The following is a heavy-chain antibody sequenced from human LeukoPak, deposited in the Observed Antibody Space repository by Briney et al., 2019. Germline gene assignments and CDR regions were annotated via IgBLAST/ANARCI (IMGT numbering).Heavy chain of an antibody. CDR1: GGSISSNSYY. Sequence: SETLSLTCTVSGGSISSNSYYWGWIRQPPGKGLEWIGSIYYSGTTYYNPSLKSRVTVSVDKSKNQCSLKVTSVTAADTAVYYCASHAYYYYMDIWGKGTTVTVSS. V-gene: IGHV4-39*01. J-gene: IGHJ6*03. CDR2: IYYSGTT. CDR3: ASHAYYYYMDI.